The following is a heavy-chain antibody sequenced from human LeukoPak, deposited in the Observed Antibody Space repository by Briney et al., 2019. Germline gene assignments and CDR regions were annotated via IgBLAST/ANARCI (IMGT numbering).Heavy chain of an antibody. J-gene: IGHJ2*01. CDR3: ARDLEYCSSSNCPRYWYFDL. CDR1: GGSISSGGGYY. CDR2: IYYSGST. D-gene: IGHD2-2*01. V-gene: IGHV4-31*03. Sequence: SQTLSLTCTVSGGSISSGGGYYRSRIRQHPGKGLEWNGFIYYSGSTYYNPSLKSRLTMSVDTSKNRFSLRLTSVTAADTAVYYCARDLEYCSSSNCPRYWYFDLWGRGTLVTVSS.